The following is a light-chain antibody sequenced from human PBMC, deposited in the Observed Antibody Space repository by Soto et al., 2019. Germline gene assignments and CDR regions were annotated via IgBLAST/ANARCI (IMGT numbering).Light chain of an antibody. V-gene: IGLV1-51*01. Sequence: SVLTQPPSVSAAPGQDVTISCSGSSSNLAYNSLSWYQQLPGTAPKHLIYDDNKRPSGIPARFSGSKSGTSATLGITGLETGDEAHYYCGAWDDSLNVYVFGSGTKVTVL. J-gene: IGLJ1*01. CDR3: GAWDDSLNVYV. CDR1: SSNLAYNS. CDR2: DDN.